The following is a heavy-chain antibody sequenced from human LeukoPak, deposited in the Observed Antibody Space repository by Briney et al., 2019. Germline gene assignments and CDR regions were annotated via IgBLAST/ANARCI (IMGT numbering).Heavy chain of an antibody. CDR1: GFTFTNYA. CDR2: ISSSSSTI. J-gene: IGHJ4*02. D-gene: IGHD6-13*01. Sequence: GGSLRLSCATSGFTFTNYAMSWVRQAPGKGLEWVSYISSSSSTIYYADSVKGRFTISRDNAKNSLYLQMNSLRAEDTAVYYCAIIPRAAAGPSARSPFHYWGQGTLVTVSS. CDR3: AIIPRAAAGPSARSPFHY. V-gene: IGHV3-48*04.